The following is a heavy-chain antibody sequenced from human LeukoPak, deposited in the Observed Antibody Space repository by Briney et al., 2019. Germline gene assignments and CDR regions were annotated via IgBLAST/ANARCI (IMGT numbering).Heavy chain of an antibody. Sequence: GASVKVSCKASGYTFTSYYMHWVRQAPGHGLEWMGIINPSGGSTSYAQKFQGRVTMTRDTSTSTVYMELSSLRSEDTAVYYCARDARNYHSSSSRDKYIDYWGQGTLVTVSS. V-gene: IGHV1-46*01. CDR2: INPSGGST. J-gene: IGHJ4*02. CDR1: GYTFTSYY. CDR3: ARDARNYHSSSSRDKYIDY. D-gene: IGHD6-13*01.